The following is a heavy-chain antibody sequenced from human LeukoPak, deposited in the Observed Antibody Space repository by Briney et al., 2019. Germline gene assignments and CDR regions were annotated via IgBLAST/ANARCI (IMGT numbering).Heavy chain of an antibody. CDR1: GFTFSTYS. D-gene: IGHD1-26*01. V-gene: IGHV3-48*01. J-gene: IGHJ4*02. CDR3: ARSGSYYPLRY. Sequence: PGGSLRLSCAASGFTFSTYSMNWVRQAPGKGLEWVSYISSSSSTIYYADSVKGRFTISRDNAKNSLYLQMNSLRAEDTAVYYCARSGSYYPLRYWGQGTLVTVSS. CDR2: ISSSSSTI.